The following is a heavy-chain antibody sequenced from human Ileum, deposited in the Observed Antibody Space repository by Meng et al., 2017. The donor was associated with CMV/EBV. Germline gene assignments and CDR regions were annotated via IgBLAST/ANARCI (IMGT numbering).Heavy chain of an antibody. D-gene: IGHD6-19*01. V-gene: IGHV1-18*01. Sequence: ASVKVFCKASGYTFTSYGISWVRQAPGQGLEWMGWISAYNGNTNYAQKLQGRVTMTTDTSTSTAYMELRSLRSDDKAVYYCARHGSGWYTYYYYGMDVWGQGTTVTGSS. J-gene: IGHJ6*01. CDR1: GYTFTSYG. CDR3: ARHGSGWYTYYYYGMDV. CDR2: ISAYNGNT.